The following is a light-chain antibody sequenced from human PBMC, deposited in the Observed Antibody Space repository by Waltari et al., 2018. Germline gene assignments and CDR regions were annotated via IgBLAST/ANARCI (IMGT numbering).Light chain of an antibody. V-gene: IGKV3-15*01. CDR2: GAS. CDR1: QSVRSN. J-gene: IGKJ1*01. CDR3: QQYNNWPPL. Sequence: EIVLTQSPATLSVSPGERATLSCRASQSVRSNLAWYQQKPGQAPRLLIYGASTSATGIPARFSGSGSGTEFTLTISSMQSEDFAVYYCQQYNNWPPLFGQGTKVEIK.